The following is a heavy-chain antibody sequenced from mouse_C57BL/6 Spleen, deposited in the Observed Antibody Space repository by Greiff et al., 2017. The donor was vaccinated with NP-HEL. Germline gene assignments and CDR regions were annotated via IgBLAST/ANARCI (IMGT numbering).Heavy chain of an antibody. D-gene: IGHD3-2*02. CDR1: GYTFTGYW. V-gene: IGHV1-9*01. J-gene: IGHJ3*01. CDR3: ARGSPRQLRPWFAY. Sequence: QVQLKESGAELMKPGASVKLSCKASGYTFTGYWIEWVKQRPGHGLEWIGEILPGGGSTNYNEKFKGKATFTADTSSNTAYMQLSSLTTEDSAIYDCARGSPRQLRPWFAYWGQGTLVTVAA. CDR2: ILPGGGST.